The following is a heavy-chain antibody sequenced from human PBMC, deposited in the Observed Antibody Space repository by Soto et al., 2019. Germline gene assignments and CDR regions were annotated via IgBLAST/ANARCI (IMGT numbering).Heavy chain of an antibody. CDR3: ARYSGRYSYNWFDP. J-gene: IGHJ5*02. V-gene: IGHV4-59*01. CDR1: GGSISRYY. Sequence: PSETLSLTCTVSGGSISRYYWSWIRQPPGKGLEWIGYIYYSGTTNYNPSLKSRVTISADTSKNQLSLKLSSVTAADTAVYYCARYSGRYSYNWFDPWGQGTLVTVSS. D-gene: IGHD1-26*01. CDR2: IYYSGTT.